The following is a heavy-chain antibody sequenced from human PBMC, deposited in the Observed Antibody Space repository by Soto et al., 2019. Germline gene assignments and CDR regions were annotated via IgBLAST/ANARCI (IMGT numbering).Heavy chain of an antibody. CDR1: GYTFTSYG. J-gene: IGHJ5*02. CDR3: ARPLYYGSGSYVYNWLDP. V-gene: IGHV1-18*01. CDR2: ISAYSGNT. D-gene: IGHD3-10*01. Sequence: ASVKVSCKASGYTFTSYGISWVRQAPGQGLEWMGWISAYSGNTNYAQKLQGRVTMTTDTSTSTAYMELRGLRSDDTAVYYCARPLYYGSGSYVYNWLDPWGQGTLVTVSS.